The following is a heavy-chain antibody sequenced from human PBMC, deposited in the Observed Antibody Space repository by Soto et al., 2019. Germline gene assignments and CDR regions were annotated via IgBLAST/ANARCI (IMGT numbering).Heavy chain of an antibody. CDR2: INPSGGST. V-gene: IGHV1-46*01. CDR1: GYAFTCYY. Sequence: ASVKVSCKASGYAFTCYYMHWVQQAPGQGLEWMGIINPSGGSTSYAQKFQGRVTMTRDTSTSTVYMELSSLRSEDTAVYYCARDPRGSSSWLELDYWGQGTLVTVSS. D-gene: IGHD6-13*01. CDR3: ARDPRGSSSWLELDY. J-gene: IGHJ4*02.